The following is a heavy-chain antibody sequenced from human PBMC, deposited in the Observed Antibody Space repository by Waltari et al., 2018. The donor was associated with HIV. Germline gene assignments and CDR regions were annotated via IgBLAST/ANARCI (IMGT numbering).Heavy chain of an antibody. CDR1: GGSISSSSYY. CDR3: ASMTTVTLNWFDP. CDR2: IYYSGST. Sequence: QLQLQESGPGLVKPSAPLSLTCTVSGGSISSSSYYSGWIRPPPGKGPGWIGSIYYSGSTYYNPSLKSRVTISVDTSKNQFSLKLSSVTAADTAVYYCASMTTVTLNWFDPWGQGTLVTVSS. V-gene: IGHV4-39*07. D-gene: IGHD4-17*01. J-gene: IGHJ5*02.